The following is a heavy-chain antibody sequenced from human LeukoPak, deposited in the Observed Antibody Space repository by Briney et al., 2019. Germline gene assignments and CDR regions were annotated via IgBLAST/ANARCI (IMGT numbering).Heavy chain of an antibody. CDR1: GGSFSGYY. CDR3: ARRGATMVRGGMGV. V-gene: IGHV4-34*01. CDR2: INHSGST. Sequence: SETLSLTCAVYGGSFSGYYWSWIRQPPGKGLEWIGEINHSGSTNYNPSLKSRVTISVDTSKNQFSLKLSSVTAADTAVYYCARRGATMVRGGMGVWGQGTTVTVSS. D-gene: IGHD3-10*01. J-gene: IGHJ6*02.